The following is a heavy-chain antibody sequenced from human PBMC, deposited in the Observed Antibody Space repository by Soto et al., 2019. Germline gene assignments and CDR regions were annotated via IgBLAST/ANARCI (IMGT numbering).Heavy chain of an antibody. V-gene: IGHV1-58*01. CDR2: IVVGSGNT. J-gene: IGHJ3*02. D-gene: IGHD1-1*01. Sequence: ASVKVSCKASGFTFTSSAVQWVRQARGQRLEWTGWIVVGSGNTNYAQKFQERVTITRDMSTSTAYMELSSLRSEDTAVYYCAASLGTTGTGDHDAFDIWGQGTMVTVSS. CDR3: AASLGTTGTGDHDAFDI. CDR1: GFTFTSSA.